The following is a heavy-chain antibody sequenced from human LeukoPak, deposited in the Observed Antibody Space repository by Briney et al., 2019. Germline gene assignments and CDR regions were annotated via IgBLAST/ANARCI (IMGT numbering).Heavy chain of an antibody. CDR1: GFTFSSYS. V-gene: IGHV3-48*01. CDR3: ARVGLPYCGGDCYPYYFDY. Sequence: GGSLRLSCAASGFTFSSYSMNWVRQAPGKGLEWVSYISSSSSPIYYADSVKGRFTISRDNAKNSLYLQMNSLRAEDTAVYYCARVGLPYCGGDCYPYYFDYWGQGTLVTVSS. J-gene: IGHJ4*02. CDR2: ISSSSSPI. D-gene: IGHD2-21*02.